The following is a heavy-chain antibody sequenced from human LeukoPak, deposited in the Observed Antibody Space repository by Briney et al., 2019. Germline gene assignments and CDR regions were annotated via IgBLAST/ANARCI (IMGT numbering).Heavy chain of an antibody. Sequence: GGSLRLSCAASGFTVSSNYMSWVRQAPGKGLEWVSVIYSGGSTFYADSLKGRFTISRDNAKNSLYLQMNSLRAEDTAVYYCARGNYFQHWGQGTLVTVSS. CDR1: GFTVSSNY. CDR2: IYSGGST. CDR3: ARGNYFQH. V-gene: IGHV3-53*01. J-gene: IGHJ1*01. D-gene: IGHD1-1*01.